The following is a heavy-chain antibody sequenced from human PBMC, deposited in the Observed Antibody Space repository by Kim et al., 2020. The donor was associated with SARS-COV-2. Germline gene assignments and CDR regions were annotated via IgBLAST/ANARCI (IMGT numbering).Heavy chain of an antibody. CDR1: GGSFSGYY. CDR2: INHSGST. Sequence: SETLSLTCAVYGGSFSGYYWSWIRQPPGKGLEWIGEINHSGSTNYNPSLKSRVTISLDTSKNQFSLKLSSVTAADTAVYYCSRGTRRWLVRGPYYYYMDV. J-gene: IGHJ6*03. CDR3: SRGTRRWLVRGPYYYYMDV. V-gene: IGHV4-34*01. D-gene: IGHD6-19*01.